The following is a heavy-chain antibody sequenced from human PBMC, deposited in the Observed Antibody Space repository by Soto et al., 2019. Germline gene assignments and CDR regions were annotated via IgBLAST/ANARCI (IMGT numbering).Heavy chain of an antibody. CDR2: INHSGST. D-gene: IGHD6-13*01. Sequence: SETLSLTCAVYGGSFSGYYWSWIRQPPGKGLEWIGEINHSGSTNYNPSLKSRVTISVDTSKNQFSLKLSSVTAADTAVYYCARGRRYIAARDNWFDPWGQGTLVTVSS. J-gene: IGHJ5*02. CDR3: ARGRRYIAARDNWFDP. CDR1: GGSFSGYY. V-gene: IGHV4-34*01.